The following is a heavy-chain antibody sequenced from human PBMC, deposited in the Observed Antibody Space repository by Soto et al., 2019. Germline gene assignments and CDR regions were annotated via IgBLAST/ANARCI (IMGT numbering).Heavy chain of an antibody. CDR2: IYPGDSDT. D-gene: IGHD2-15*01. V-gene: IGHV5-51*01. J-gene: IGHJ6*02. CDR1: GYSFTSYW. CDR3: ARVYCSGGSCYSAYYYGMDV. Sequence: GESLKISCKASGYSFTSYWIGWVRQMPGKGLEWMGIIYPGDSDTRYSPSFQGQVTTSADKSINTAYLQWSSLKASDTAMYFCARVYCSGGSCYSAYYYGMDVWGQGTTVTVSS.